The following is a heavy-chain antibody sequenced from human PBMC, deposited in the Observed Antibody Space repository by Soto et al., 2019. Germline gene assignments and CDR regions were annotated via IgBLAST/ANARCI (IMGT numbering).Heavy chain of an antibody. V-gene: IGHV1-69*02. CDR2: IIPILGIA. J-gene: IGHJ4*02. CDR3: ASSNGDYSVGY. Sequence: QVQLVQSGAEVKKPGSSVKVSCKASGGTFSSYTISWVRQAPGQGLEWMGRIIPILGIANYAQKFQGRVTITADKSTSTAYMELSSLRSEDTAVYYCASSNGDYSVGYWGQGTLVTVSS. CDR1: GGTFSSYT. D-gene: IGHD4-17*01.